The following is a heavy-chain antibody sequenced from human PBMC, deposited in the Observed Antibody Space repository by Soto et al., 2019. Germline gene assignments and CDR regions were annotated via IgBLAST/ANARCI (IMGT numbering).Heavy chain of an antibody. D-gene: IGHD6-13*01. V-gene: IGHV1-18*01. CDR2: ISAYNGNT. CDR1: GYTFTSNG. Sequence: EASVQVSCKTSGYTFTSNGISWVRQAPGHGLEWMGWISAYNGNTNYAQRFQDRVTMTRDTSTSTAYMELWSLRSDDTAVYYCARDRGSSSWYEFDYWGQGTLVTVSS. CDR3: ARDRGSSSWYEFDY. J-gene: IGHJ4*02.